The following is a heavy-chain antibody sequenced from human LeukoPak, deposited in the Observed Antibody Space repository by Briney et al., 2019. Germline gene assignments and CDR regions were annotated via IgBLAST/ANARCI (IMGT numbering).Heavy chain of an antibody. CDR1: GFTFSSYS. CDR3: ARDPPVCSSPNGHFDY. CDR2: ISSTSTYI. Sequence: GGSLRLSCAASGFTFSSYSMNWLRQAPGKGLEWVSSISSTSTYIYYADSVKGRFTISRDNAKNSLHLQMNSLRAEDTAVYYCARDPPVCSSPNGHFDYWGQGTLVSVSS. D-gene: IGHD2-2*01. V-gene: IGHV3-21*01. J-gene: IGHJ4*02.